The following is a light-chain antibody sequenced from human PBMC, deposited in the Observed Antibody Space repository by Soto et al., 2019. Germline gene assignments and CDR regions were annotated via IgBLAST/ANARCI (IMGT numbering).Light chain of an antibody. Sequence: EIVLTQSPGTLSLSPGERATLSCRASQSVSSSYLAWYQQKPGQAPRLLIYGASIRATGIPDRFSGSGSGTDFTVTISRLEPEEFAVYYCQQYGSAPWTFGQGTKVDSK. CDR2: GAS. CDR3: QQYGSAPWT. CDR1: QSVSSSY. J-gene: IGKJ1*01. V-gene: IGKV3-20*01.